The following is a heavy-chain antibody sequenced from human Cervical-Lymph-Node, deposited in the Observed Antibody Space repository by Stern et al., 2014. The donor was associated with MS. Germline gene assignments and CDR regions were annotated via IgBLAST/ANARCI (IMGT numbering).Heavy chain of an antibody. Sequence: EVQLVQSGAEVRKPGESLRISCEVSGYRFTNNWIGWVRQVPGKGLEWMEIIYPCDSQTRYSPSFQGQVTILVDKSNSITYLQWSSLKASDSAIYYCARRGHGYMGIDYWGQGTLVTVSS. CDR2: IYPCDSQT. CDR3: ARRGHGYMGIDY. D-gene: IGHD1-1*01. CDR1: GYRFTNNW. J-gene: IGHJ4*02. V-gene: IGHV5-51*03.